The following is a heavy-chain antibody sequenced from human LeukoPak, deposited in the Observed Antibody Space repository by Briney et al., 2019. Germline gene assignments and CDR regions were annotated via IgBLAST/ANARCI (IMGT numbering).Heavy chain of an antibody. CDR2: IYYSGST. V-gene: IGHV4-31*03. J-gene: IGHJ5*02. Sequence: PSQTLSLTCTVSGGSISSGGYYWSWIRQHPGKGLECIGYIYYSGSTYYNPSLKSRVTISVDTSKNQFSLKLSSVTAADTAVYYCARDGRYDFWSGSPPGWFDPWGQVTLVTVSS. CDR3: ARDGRYDFWSGSPPGWFDP. D-gene: IGHD3-3*01. CDR1: GGSISSGGYY.